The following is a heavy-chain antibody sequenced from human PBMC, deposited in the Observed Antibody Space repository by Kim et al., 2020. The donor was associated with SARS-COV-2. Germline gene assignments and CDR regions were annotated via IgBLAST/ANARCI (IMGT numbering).Heavy chain of an antibody. CDR1: GDSVSSNSAA. CDR2: TYYRSRWSN. J-gene: IGHJ4*02. V-gene: IGHV6-1*01. CDR3: ARSLGYFDY. Sequence: SQTLSLTCAISGDSVSSNSAAWNWIRQSPSRGLEWLGRTYYRSRWSNDYAVFVKGRITVNAETSKNQFSLQLHSMTPEDTAFYYCARSLGYFDYWGQGTL. D-gene: IGHD3-16*01.